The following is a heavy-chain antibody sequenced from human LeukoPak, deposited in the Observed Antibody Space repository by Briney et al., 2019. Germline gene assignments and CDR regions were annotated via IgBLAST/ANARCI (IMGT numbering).Heavy chain of an antibody. J-gene: IGHJ4*02. V-gene: IGHV3-30*04. CDR1: EFTFSSYA. Sequence: GRSLRLSCAASEFTFSSYAMHWVRQAPGKGLEWVAVISYDGNNKHYADSVKGRFTISRDNSKNTLYLQMNSLRPEDTAVYYCARSAGYCTSTSCYCYDYWGQGTLVTVSS. CDR3: ARSAGYCTSTSCYCYDY. D-gene: IGHD2-2*01. CDR2: ISYDGNNK.